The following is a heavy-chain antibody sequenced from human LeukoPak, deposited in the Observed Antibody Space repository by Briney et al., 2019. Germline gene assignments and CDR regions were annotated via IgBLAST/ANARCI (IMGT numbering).Heavy chain of an antibody. CDR1: GFTFSSYW. CDR3: ARGGGLDV. Sequence: GGSLRLSCAASGFTFSSYWMNWARQAPGKGLEWVASINHNGNVNYYVDSVKGRLTISRDNAKDSLYLQMSNLRAEDTAVYFCARGGGLDVWGQGATVTVSS. CDR2: INHNGNVN. J-gene: IGHJ6*02. D-gene: IGHD3-16*01. V-gene: IGHV3-7*03.